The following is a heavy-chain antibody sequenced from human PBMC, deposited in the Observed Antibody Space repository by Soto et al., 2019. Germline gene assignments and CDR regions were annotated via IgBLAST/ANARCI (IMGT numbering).Heavy chain of an antibody. CDR1: GGSFTSNNW. Sequence: QVQLQESGPGLVKPSGTPSLTCAVSGGSFTSNNWWTWFRQPPGQGLEGIGEIYRTGSTNNNPSLKSRVTISFDKAENQFSLKVTSLTAADTAVYYCASRDPGTSVDDWGQGTLVTVSS. V-gene: IGHV4-4*02. CDR2: IYRTGST. D-gene: IGHD1-7*01. J-gene: IGHJ4*02. CDR3: ASRDPGTSVDD.